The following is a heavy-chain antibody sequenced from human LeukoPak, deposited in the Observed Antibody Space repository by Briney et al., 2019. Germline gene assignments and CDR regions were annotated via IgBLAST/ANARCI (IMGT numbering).Heavy chain of an antibody. D-gene: IGHD1-7*01. CDR3: ARKYNWNYLD. Sequence: KPSETLSLTCAVSGYSISSGYYWGWIRQPPGKGLEWIGNIYHSGSTYYNPSLKSRVTILVDTSKNQFSLKVSSVTAADTAVYYCARKYNWNYLDWGQGTLVTVSS. V-gene: IGHV4-38-2*01. J-gene: IGHJ4*02. CDR2: IYHSGST. CDR1: GYSISSGYY.